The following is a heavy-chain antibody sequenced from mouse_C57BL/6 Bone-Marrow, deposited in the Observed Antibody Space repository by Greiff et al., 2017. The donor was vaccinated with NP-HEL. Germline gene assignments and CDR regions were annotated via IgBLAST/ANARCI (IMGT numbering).Heavy chain of an antibody. Sequence: QVQLQQPGAELVKPGASVKMSCKASGYTFTSYWITWVKQRPGQGLEWIGDIYPGSGSTNYNEKFKSKATLTVDTSSSTAYMQLSSLTSEDSAVYYCARENYYGGPLYYYAMDYCGQGTSVTVSS. J-gene: IGHJ4*01. D-gene: IGHD1-1*01. CDR3: ARENYYGGPLYYYAMDY. CDR1: GYTFTSYW. V-gene: IGHV1-55*01. CDR2: IYPGSGST.